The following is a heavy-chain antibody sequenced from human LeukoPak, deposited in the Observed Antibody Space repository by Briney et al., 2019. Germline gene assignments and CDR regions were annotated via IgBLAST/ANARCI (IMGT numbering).Heavy chain of an antibody. CDR3: VKGSSSSWYNWFDP. J-gene: IGHJ5*02. CDR1: GFRFNTYW. CDR2: IKQDGSEK. Sequence: GGSLRLSCAASGFRFNTYWMSWVRQAPGKGLEWVANIKQDGSEKYYVDSVRGRFTISRDNAKNALYLQMNSLRVEDTALYYCVKGSSSSWYNWFDPWGQGTLVTVSS. D-gene: IGHD6-13*01. V-gene: IGHV3-7*03.